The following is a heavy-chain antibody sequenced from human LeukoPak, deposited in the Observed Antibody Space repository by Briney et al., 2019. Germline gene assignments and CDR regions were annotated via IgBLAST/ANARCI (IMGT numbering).Heavy chain of an antibody. V-gene: IGHV3-48*01. CDR1: GFTFNSYN. CDR3: AKGSYYDSSGSFYFDY. J-gene: IGHJ4*02. CDR2: ISSDSSTI. Sequence: PGGSLRLSCAASGFTFNSYNMNWVRQAPGKGLEWVSYISSDSSTIFYADSVKGRFTISRDNSKNTLYVQVNSLGTEDTAAYYCAKGSYYDSSGSFYFDYWGQGTLVTVSS. D-gene: IGHD3-22*01.